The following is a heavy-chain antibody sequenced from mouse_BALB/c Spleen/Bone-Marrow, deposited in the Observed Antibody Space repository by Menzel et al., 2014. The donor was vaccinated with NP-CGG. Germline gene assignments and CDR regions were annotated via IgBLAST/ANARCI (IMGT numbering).Heavy chain of an antibody. CDR3: ARDRGYFDY. Sequence: EVMLVESGGGLVKPGGSLKLSCAASGFTFSSYAKSWVRQPPEKRLEWVAEISSGGSYTYYPDTVTGRFTISRDNAKNTLYLEMSSLRSEDTATYYCARDRGYFDYWGQGTTLTVSP. CDR1: GFTFSSYA. J-gene: IGHJ2*01. D-gene: IGHD3-1*01. V-gene: IGHV5-9-4*01. CDR2: ISSGGSYT.